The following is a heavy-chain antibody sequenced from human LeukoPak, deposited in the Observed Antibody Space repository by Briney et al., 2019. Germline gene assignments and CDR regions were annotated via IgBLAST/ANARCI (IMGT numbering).Heavy chain of an antibody. CDR3: ARDSAVGNY. CDR2: KKNDGSEK. Sequence: GGSLRLFCAPSGLTFNNYWMTWVRQAPGKGLEWVANKKNDGSEKYYVDSVKGRFTISRDNAQNSLYLQMNSLRADDTAVYYCARDSAVGNYWGQGTLVTVSS. J-gene: IGHJ4*02. CDR1: GLTFNNYW. D-gene: IGHD6-13*01. V-gene: IGHV3-7*01.